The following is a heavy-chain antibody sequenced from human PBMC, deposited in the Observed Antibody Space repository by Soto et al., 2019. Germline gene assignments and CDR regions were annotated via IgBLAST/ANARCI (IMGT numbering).Heavy chain of an antibody. J-gene: IGHJ6*03. D-gene: IGHD3-9*01. V-gene: IGHV1-8*01. Sequence: QVQLVQSGAEVKKPGASVKVSCKASGYTFTSYDINWVRQATGQGLEWMGWMNPNSGNTGYAQQFQGRVTMTRNTSISTAYMELSSLRSEDTAVYYCARRYYDILTGRYYYYYYMDVWGKGTTVTVSS. CDR3: ARRYYDILTGRYYYYYYMDV. CDR2: MNPNSGNT. CDR1: GYTFTSYD.